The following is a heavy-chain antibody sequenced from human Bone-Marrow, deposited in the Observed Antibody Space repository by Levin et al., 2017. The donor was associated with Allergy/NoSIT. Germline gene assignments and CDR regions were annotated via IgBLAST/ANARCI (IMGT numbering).Heavy chain of an antibody. D-gene: IGHD3-22*01. CDR3: AREGPPHYYDSSGPNWFDP. CDR2: ISYDGSNK. CDR1: GFTFSNYA. Sequence: PGGSLRLSCAASGFTFSNYAMHWVRQAPGKGLEWVAVISYDGSNKYYADSVKGRFTISRDNSKNTLYLQMNSLRAEDTAVYYCAREGPPHYYDSSGPNWFDPWGQGTLVTVSS. V-gene: IGHV3-30*04. J-gene: IGHJ5*02.